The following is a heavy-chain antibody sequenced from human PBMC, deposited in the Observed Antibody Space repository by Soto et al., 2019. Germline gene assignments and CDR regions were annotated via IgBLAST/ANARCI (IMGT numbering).Heavy chain of an antibody. CDR2: IYHTGRS. J-gene: IGHJ4*02. CDR3: ARVSNEYGGNGAFDY. D-gene: IGHD4-17*01. V-gene: IGHV4-59*01. Sequence: SETLSLTCSVSGGSLSGFPWIWIRQPPGKGLEWVDYIYHTGRSNYNPSLKSRLTISLDMSRNQFSLQLTSVTAADTALYYCARVSNEYGGNGAFDYWGLGALVTVSS. CDR1: GGSLSGFP.